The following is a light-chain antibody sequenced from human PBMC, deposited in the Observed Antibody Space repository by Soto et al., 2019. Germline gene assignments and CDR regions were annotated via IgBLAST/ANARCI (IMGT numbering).Light chain of an antibody. CDR3: QKCKVAPFT. J-gene: IGKJ4*01. Sequence: DIQMTQCPSSVSAFVGDRVAITCGASHDIGNFLAWYQQKPGKVPKLLIYAASTLQSGVPSRFSGSGSGTDFTLTISSLQPEDVATYYCQKCKVAPFTFGGGTKVDIK. V-gene: IGKV1-27*01. CDR1: HDIGNF. CDR2: AAS.